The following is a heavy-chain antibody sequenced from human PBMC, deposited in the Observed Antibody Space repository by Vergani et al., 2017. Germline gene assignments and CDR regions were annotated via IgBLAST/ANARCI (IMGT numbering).Heavy chain of an antibody. CDR2: IKSKTDGGTT. Sequence: EVQLVESGGGLVKPGGSLRLSCAASGFTFSNAWMSWVRQAPGKGLEWVGRIKSKTDGGTTDYAAPVKGRFTISRYDSKNTLYLQMNSLKTEHTAVYYCTTGIHHFLYXFDYWGQGTLVTVSS. D-gene: IGHD1-14*01. CDR3: TTGIHHFLYXFDY. CDR1: GFTFSNAW. V-gene: IGHV3-15*01. J-gene: IGHJ4*02.